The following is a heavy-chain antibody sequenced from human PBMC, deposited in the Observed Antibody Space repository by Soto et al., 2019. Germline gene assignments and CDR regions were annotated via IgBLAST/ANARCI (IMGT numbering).Heavy chain of an antibody. D-gene: IGHD3-22*01. CDR2: ISSSGSST. J-gene: IGHJ4*02. V-gene: IGHV3-11*06. CDR1: GFTFSDHY. CDR3: APYPGFYDSSGYDFDY. Sequence: GGSLRLSCAASGFTFSDHYMSWIRQAPGKGLEWVSYISSSGSSTNYADSVKGRFTISRDNAKNSLYLQMNSLRVEDTAVYYCAPYPGFYDSSGYDFDYWGQGTLVTVSS.